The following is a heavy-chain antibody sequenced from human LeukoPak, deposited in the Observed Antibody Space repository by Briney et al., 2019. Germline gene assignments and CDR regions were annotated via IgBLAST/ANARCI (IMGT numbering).Heavy chain of an antibody. CDR2: ISGSGGST. J-gene: IGHJ3*02. D-gene: IGHD6-19*01. Sequence: GGSLRLSCAASGFIFSNYAMNWVRRAPGKGLEWVSAISGSGGSTYYADSVKGRFSISRDNSKNTLYLQMNSLRAEDTAVYYCAKVAGQWLVRGDAFDIWGQGTKVTVSS. V-gene: IGHV3-23*01. CDR3: AKVAGQWLVRGDAFDI. CDR1: GFIFSNYA.